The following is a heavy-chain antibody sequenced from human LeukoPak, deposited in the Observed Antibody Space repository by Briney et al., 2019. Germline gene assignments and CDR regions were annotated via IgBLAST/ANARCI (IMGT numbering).Heavy chain of an antibody. CDR3: ARAPTGTGGWNWFDP. CDR1: GGSISSYY. Sequence: SETLSLTCTVSGGSISSYYWSWIRQPAGKGLELIGRIYTSGTTNYNPSLKSQVTMSVDTSKNQFSLKLSSVTAADTAVYYCARAPTGTGGWNWFDPWGQGTLVTVSS. CDR2: IYTSGTT. D-gene: IGHD1-1*01. V-gene: IGHV4-4*07. J-gene: IGHJ5*02.